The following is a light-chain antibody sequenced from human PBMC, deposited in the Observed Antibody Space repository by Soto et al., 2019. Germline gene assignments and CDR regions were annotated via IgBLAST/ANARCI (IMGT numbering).Light chain of an antibody. Sequence: QSVLTQPASVSGSPGQSITISCTGTSSDVGGYNYVSWCQQHPGKAPKLMIYEVSNRPSGVSNRFSGSKSGNTASLTISGLQAEDEADYYCSSYTSSSTPCVFGTGTRSPS. J-gene: IGLJ1*01. V-gene: IGLV2-14*01. CDR1: SSDVGGYNY. CDR3: SSYTSSSTPCV. CDR2: EVS.